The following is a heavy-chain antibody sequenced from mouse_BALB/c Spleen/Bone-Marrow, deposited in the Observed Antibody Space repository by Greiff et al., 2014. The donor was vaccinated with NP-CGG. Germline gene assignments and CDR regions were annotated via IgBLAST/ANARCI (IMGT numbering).Heavy chain of an antibody. V-gene: IGHV14-3*02. J-gene: IGHJ2*01. CDR2: IDPANGNT. CDR3: ANYYYGYYFDY. Sequence: VQLKESGAELVKPGASVKLSCTASGFNIKDTYMHWVKQRPEQGLEWIGRIDPANGNTKYDPKFQDKATITADTSSNTVYLQLSSLTSEDTAVYYCANYYYGYYFDYWGQGTTLTVSS. CDR1: GFNIKDTY. D-gene: IGHD1-1*01.